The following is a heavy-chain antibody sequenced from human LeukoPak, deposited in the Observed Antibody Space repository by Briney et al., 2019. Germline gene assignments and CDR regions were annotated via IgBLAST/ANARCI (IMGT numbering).Heavy chain of an antibody. CDR1: AYSISDGWV. J-gene: IGHJ5*02. Sequence: SGTLSLTCTVSAYSISDGWVWGMIRQPPGKGLEWIGSIYHSGTTYYNPSLKSRVTMSVDTSNNQFSLKLTSVTAADTAMYYCSRLSHVAGAPKVSWFDPWGQGTLVSVSS. V-gene: IGHV4-38-2*02. CDR2: IYHSGTT. D-gene: IGHD1-26*01. CDR3: SRLSHVAGAPKVSWFDP.